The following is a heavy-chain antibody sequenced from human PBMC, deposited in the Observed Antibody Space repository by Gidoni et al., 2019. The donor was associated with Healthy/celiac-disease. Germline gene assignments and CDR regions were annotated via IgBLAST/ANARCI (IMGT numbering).Heavy chain of an antibody. D-gene: IGHD3-22*01. Sequence: QVQLVQSGAGVKQPGPSVKVSCKASRRPFTSYAIRWVRQAPGQGLEWMGRIIPILGIANDAQKFQGRVTITADKSTSTAYMELSSLRSEDTAVYYCARELPRDYYDSSGYYYVFDAFDIWGQGTMVTVSS. CDR1: RRPFTSYA. J-gene: IGHJ3*02. V-gene: IGHV1-69*04. CDR3: ARELPRDYYDSSGYYYVFDAFDI. CDR2: IIPILGIA.